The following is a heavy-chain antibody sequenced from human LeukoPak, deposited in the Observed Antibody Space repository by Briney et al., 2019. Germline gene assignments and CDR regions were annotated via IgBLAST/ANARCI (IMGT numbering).Heavy chain of an antibody. Sequence: GRSLRLSCAASGFTFSSYGMHWVRQAPGKGLEWVAVISYDGSNKYYADSVKGRFTISRDNSKNTLYLQMNSLRAEDTAVYYCATWGIVVVAATKSIDYWGQGTLVTVSS. CDR3: ATWGIVVVAATKSIDY. J-gene: IGHJ4*02. CDR1: GFTFSSYG. D-gene: IGHD2-21*02. V-gene: IGHV3-30*03. CDR2: ISYDGSNK.